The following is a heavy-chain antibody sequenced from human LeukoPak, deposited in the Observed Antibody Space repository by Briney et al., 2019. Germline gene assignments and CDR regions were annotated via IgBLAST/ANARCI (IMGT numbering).Heavy chain of an antibody. CDR3: ARGSPRFLEWLPYLDNWFDP. D-gene: IGHD3-3*01. Sequence: ASVKVSCKASGGTFSSYAISWVRQAPGQGLEWMGGIIPIFGTANYAQKFQGRVTITADESTSTAYMELSGLRSEDTAVYYCARGSPRFLEWLPYLDNWFDPWGQGTLVTVSS. CDR1: GGTFSSYA. CDR2: IIPIFGTA. J-gene: IGHJ5*02. V-gene: IGHV1-69*13.